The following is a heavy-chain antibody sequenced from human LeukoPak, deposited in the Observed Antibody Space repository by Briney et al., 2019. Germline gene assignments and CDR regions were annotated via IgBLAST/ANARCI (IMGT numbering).Heavy chain of an antibody. D-gene: IGHD3-3*01. CDR2: ISSSSSTI. V-gene: IGHV3-48*01. J-gene: IGHJ4*02. CDR1: GFTFSSYS. CDR3: ARVRYDFWSGQNPRFDY. Sequence: GGSLRLSCAASGFTFSSYSMSWVRQAPGKGLEWVSYISSSSSTIYYADSVKGRFTISRDNAKNSLYLQMNSLRAEDTAVYYCARVRYDFWSGQNPRFDYWGQGTLVTVSS.